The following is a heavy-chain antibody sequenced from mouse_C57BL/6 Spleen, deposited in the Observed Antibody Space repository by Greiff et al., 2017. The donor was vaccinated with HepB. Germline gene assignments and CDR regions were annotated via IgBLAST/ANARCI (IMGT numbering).Heavy chain of an antibody. J-gene: IGHJ3*01. Sequence: QVQLKESGPGLVQPSQSLSITCTVSGFSLTSYGVHWVRQSPGKGLEWLGVIWSGGSTDYNAAFISRLSISKDNSKSQVFFKMNSLQADDTAIYYCARDYGSRYDNWFAYWGQRTLVTVSA. CDR3: ARDYGSRYDNWFAY. CDR2: IWSGGST. V-gene: IGHV2-2*01. D-gene: IGHD1-1*01. CDR1: GFSLTSYG.